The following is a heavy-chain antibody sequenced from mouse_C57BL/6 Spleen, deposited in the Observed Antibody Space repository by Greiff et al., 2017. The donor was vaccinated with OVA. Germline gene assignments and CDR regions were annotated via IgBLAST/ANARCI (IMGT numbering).Heavy chain of an antibody. Sequence: EVQLQQSGPELVKPGASVKLSCKASGYSFTDYNMNWVKQSNGKSLEWIGVINPNYGTTSYNQKFKGKATLTIEQSSSTAYMQLNSLTSEDSAVYYCARCHYYGSSEYFDVWGTGTTVTVSS. J-gene: IGHJ1*03. CDR3: ARCHYYGSSEYFDV. V-gene: IGHV1-39*01. CDR2: INPNYGTT. D-gene: IGHD1-1*01. CDR1: GYSFTDYN.